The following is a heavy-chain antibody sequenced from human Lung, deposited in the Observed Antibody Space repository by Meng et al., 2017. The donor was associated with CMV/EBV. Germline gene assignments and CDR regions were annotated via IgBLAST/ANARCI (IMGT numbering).Heavy chain of an antibody. CDR3: ATGVADFEY. CDR1: GYTFTRYD. D-gene: IGHD6-19*01. V-gene: IGHV1-8*01. J-gene: IGHJ4*02. CDR2: MNPNRGTT. Sequence: QVKLVQAAAEVKKPGASGKFSCKASGYTFTRYDINWVRQGTGQGLEWMGWMNPNRGTTGYAQKFQGRVTMTRNISKSTAYMDLSSLRSEDTAVYYCATGVADFEYWGQGTLVTVSS.